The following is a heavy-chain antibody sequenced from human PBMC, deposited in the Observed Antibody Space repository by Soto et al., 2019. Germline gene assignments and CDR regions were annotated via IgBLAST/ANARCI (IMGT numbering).Heavy chain of an antibody. CDR3: ASQLPSLSCSSTNCDSGVRYFDY. D-gene: IGHD2-2*02. V-gene: IGHV4-39*01. Sequence: PSETVSLTCAVYGGSISRSTYYGAWVRQLPGEGREGGGRMYYSVIHYYTPSLKSRLNMYVXTFKXQFSLRLSSVTAADTAVYYCASQLPSLSCSSTNCDSGVRYFDYWGQGALVTVSS. J-gene: IGHJ4*02. CDR2: MYYSVIH. CDR1: GGSISRSTYY.